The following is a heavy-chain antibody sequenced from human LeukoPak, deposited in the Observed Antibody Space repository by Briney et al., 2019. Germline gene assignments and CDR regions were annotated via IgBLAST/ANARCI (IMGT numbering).Heavy chain of an antibody. D-gene: IGHD4-11*01. J-gene: IGHJ5*02. V-gene: IGHV3-23*01. CDR3: AKGRYSNYGNWFDP. Sequence: KSGGSLRLSCAASGFTFSNYAMNWVRQAPGKGLEWVSGISGSGGSTYYADSVKGRFTISRDNSKNTLYLQMISLRAEDTAVYYCAKGRYSNYGNWFDPWGQGTLVTVFS. CDR1: GFTFSNYA. CDR2: ISGSGGST.